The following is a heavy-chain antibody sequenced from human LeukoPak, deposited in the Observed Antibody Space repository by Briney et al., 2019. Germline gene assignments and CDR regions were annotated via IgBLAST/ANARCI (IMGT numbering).Heavy chain of an antibody. V-gene: IGHV1-8*01. CDR2: MDPNSSNT. D-gene: IGHD3-9*01. Sequence: ASVKVSCKASGYTFTSYDINWVRQATGQGLEWMGWMDPNSSNTGYAQKFQGRVTMTRNTSISTAYMELSSLRSEDTAVYYCARDVLRYYYYYGMDVWGQGTTVTVSS. CDR1: GYTFTSYD. CDR3: ARDVLRYYYYYGMDV. J-gene: IGHJ6*02.